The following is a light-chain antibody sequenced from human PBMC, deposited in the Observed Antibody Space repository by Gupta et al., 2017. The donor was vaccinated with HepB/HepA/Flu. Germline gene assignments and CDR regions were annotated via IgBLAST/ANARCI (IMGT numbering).Light chain of an antibody. Sequence: EIVLTQSPGTLSLSPGERATLSCRASQSVSSSYLACYQQKPGQAPRLLIYGASSRATGIPDRFSGSGSGTDFTLTISRLEPEDVAVYYCQRYGSSPITFGQGTRLEIK. CDR3: QRYGSSPIT. V-gene: IGKV3-20*01. J-gene: IGKJ5*01. CDR2: GAS. CDR1: QSVSSSY.